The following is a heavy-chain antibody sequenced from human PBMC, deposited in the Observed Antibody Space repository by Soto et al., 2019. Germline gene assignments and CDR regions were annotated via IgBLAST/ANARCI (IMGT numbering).Heavy chain of an antibody. D-gene: IGHD6-19*01. CDR2: IIPIFGTA. V-gene: IGHV1-69*06. CDR1: GGTFSSYA. CDR3: ASRHSSGWTGYYYYGMDV. J-gene: IGHJ6*02. Sequence: RASVKVSCKASGGTFSSYAISWVRQAPGQGLEWMGGIIPIFGTANYAQKFQGRVTITADKSTSTAYMELSSLRSEDTAVYYCASRHSSGWTGYYYYGMDVWGQGTTVTVSS.